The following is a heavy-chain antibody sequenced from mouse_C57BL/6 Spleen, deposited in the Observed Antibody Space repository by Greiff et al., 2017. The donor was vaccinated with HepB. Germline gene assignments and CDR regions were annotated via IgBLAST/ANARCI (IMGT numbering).Heavy chain of an antibody. CDR3: ARDDSSGLDY. CDR2: ISDGGSYT. D-gene: IGHD3-2*02. J-gene: IGHJ2*01. Sequence: VHLVESGGGLVKPGGSLKLSCAASGFTFSSYAMSWVRQTPEQRLEWVATISDGGSYTYYPDNVKGRFTISRDNAKNNLYLQMSHLKSEDTAMYYCARDDSSGLDYWGQGTTLTVSS. V-gene: IGHV5-4*01. CDR1: GFTFSSYA.